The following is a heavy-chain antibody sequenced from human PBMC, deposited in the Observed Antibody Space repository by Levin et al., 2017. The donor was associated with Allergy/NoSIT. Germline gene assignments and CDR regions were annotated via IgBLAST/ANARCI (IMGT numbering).Heavy chain of an antibody. J-gene: IGHJ4*02. CDR2: IKSKANSYAT. Sequence: GESLKISCAASGITFSNAWMSWARQAPGKGLEWVGRIKSKANSYATAYAASVKGRFTISRDDSKNTAYLQMNSLKTEDTAMYYCTRHRRSDGSGSYTENGFDYWGQGTLVTVSS. V-gene: IGHV3-73*01. CDR1: GITFSNAW. D-gene: IGHD3-10*01. CDR3: TRHRRSDGSGSYTENGFDY.